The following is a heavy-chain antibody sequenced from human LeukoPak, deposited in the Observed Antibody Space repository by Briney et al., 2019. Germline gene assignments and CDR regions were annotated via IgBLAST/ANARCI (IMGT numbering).Heavy chain of an antibody. CDR1: GVSFRGYY. D-gene: IGHD5-18*01. CDR2: INHRGST. Sequence: SETLSLTCAVYGVSFRGYYWRWIRQPPGKGLEWIGEINHRGSTNYNPSLKSRVTISVDTSKNQFSLKLSSVTAADTALYYCARENGYRYDYWGQGTLVTVSS. V-gene: IGHV4-34*01. CDR3: ARENGYRYDY. J-gene: IGHJ4*02.